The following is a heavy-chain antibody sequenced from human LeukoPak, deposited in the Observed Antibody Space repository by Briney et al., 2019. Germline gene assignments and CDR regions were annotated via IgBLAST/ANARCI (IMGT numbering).Heavy chain of an antibody. D-gene: IGHD3-10*01. CDR1: GFSVSSYS. CDR3: ARDRGGDFDY. Sequence: GGSLRLSCAASGFSVSSYSMNWVRQAPGKGLEWVSSISSSSSYIYHADSVKGRFTISRDNAKNSLYLQMNSLRAEDTAVYYCARDRGGDFDYWGQGTLVTVSS. V-gene: IGHV3-21*01. CDR2: ISSSSSYI. J-gene: IGHJ4*02.